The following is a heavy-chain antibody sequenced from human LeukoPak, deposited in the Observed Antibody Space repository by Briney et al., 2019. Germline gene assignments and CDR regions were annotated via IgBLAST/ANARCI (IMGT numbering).Heavy chain of an antibody. CDR3: ARDHADYYYGMDV. Sequence: TSETLSLTCAVYGGSFSGYYWSWIRQPPGKGLEWIGEINHSGSTNYNPSLKSRVTISVDTSKNQFSLKLSSVTAADTAVYYCARDHADYYYGMDVWGQGTTVTVSS. V-gene: IGHV4-34*01. CDR1: GGSFSGYY. J-gene: IGHJ6*02. D-gene: IGHD1-14*01. CDR2: INHSGST.